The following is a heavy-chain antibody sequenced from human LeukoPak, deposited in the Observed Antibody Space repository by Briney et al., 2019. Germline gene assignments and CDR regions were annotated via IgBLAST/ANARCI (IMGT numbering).Heavy chain of an antibody. D-gene: IGHD3-10*01. CDR2: ISGSGGST. V-gene: IGHV3-23*01. CDR3: AKTITMVAAYYYGMDV. Sequence: GGSLRLSCAASGFTFSSYAMSWVRQAPGRGLEWVSAISGSGGSTYYADSVKGRFTISRDNSKNTLFLQMNSLRAEDTAVYYCAKTITMVAAYYYGMDVWGQGTTVTVSS. J-gene: IGHJ6*02. CDR1: GFTFSSYA.